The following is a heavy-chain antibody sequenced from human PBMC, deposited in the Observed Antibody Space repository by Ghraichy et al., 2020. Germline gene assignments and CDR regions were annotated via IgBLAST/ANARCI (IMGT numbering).Heavy chain of an antibody. CDR1: GASINTYY. J-gene: IGHJ3*02. Sequence: SETLSLTCTVSGASINTYYWGWIRQSPGKGLEWIGSIYYTGGPNYSPSLKSRVTISIDTSKNQFSLKLDSVAAADTAVYFCARVRGNSWSGAFDIWGQGTAVTISS. D-gene: IGHD2-8*01. CDR2: IYYTGGP. CDR3: ARVRGNSWSGAFDI. V-gene: IGHV4-59*01.